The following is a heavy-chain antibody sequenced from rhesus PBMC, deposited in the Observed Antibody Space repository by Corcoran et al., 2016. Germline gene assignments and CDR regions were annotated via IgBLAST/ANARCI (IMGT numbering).Heavy chain of an antibody. V-gene: IGHV3-103*01. CDR3: AKEISSSYDY. Sequence: EVQLGETGGGLVQPGGSLRLSCAASGSTFSSYAMQWVRQAPGKGLEWISAINSGGGSTYYADSVKGRFTISRDNSKNTLSLQMNSLRAEDTAVYYCAKEISSSYDYWGQGVLVTVSS. CDR2: INSGGGST. J-gene: IGHJ4*01. D-gene: IGHD6-43*01. CDR1: GSTFSSYA.